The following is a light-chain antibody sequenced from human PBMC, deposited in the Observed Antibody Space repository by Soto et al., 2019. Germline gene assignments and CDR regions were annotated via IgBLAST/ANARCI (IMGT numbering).Light chain of an antibody. CDR2: KAS. CDR3: QQYNSYPWT. V-gene: IGKV1-5*03. J-gene: IGKJ1*01. Sequence: DIQMTXSPSTLSASXXXXVTITCRASQSISSWLAWYQQKPGKAPKLLIYKASSLESGVPSRFSGSGSGTEFTLTISSLQPDDFATYYCQQYNSYPWTFGQGTKVEIK. CDR1: QSISSW.